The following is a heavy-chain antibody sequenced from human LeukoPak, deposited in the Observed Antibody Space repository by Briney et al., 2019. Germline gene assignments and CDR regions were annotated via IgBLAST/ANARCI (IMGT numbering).Heavy chain of an antibody. Sequence: GSLRLSCAASGFTFSSYGMHWVRQAPGKGLEWVAVIWYDGSNKYYADSVKGRFTISRDNSKNTLYLQMNSLRAEDTAVYYCARPQLVYYYDSSGYLNYWGQGTLVTVSS. CDR1: GFTFSSYG. CDR2: IWYDGSNK. J-gene: IGHJ4*02. CDR3: ARPQLVYYYDSSGYLNY. D-gene: IGHD3-22*01. V-gene: IGHV3-33*01.